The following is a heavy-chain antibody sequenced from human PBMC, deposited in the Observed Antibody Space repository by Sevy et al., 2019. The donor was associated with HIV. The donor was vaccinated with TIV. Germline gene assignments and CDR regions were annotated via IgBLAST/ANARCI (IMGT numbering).Heavy chain of an antibody. CDR1: GFNFSSHK. D-gene: IGHD3-3*01. V-gene: IGHV3-48*03. Sequence: GGSLRLSCAASGFNFSSHKMNWIRQAPGKGLEGVAYISDGGAVIHYADSVKGRFTISRDNSKNSLYLQMNSLRADDTAVYYCAKEGAFWSGYYVDYWGQGTLVTVSS. CDR2: ISDGGAVI. CDR3: AKEGAFWSGYYVDY. J-gene: IGHJ4*02.